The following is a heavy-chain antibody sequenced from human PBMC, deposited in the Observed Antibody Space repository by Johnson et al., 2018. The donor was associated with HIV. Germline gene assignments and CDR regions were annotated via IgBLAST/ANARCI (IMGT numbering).Heavy chain of an antibody. D-gene: IGHD6-13*01. V-gene: IGHV3-30*02. CDR2: IRNDGTNK. Sequence: QEQLVESGGGVAQPGGSLRLSCVASGFTFSSYGMHWVRQAPGKGLEWVAFIRNDGTNKHFADSVKGRFTISRDNSKNTLYLQMNSLRAEDTAVYYCARSPRAAEGAFDIWGQGTMVTVSS. CDR3: ARSPRAAEGAFDI. CDR1: GFTFSSYG. J-gene: IGHJ3*02.